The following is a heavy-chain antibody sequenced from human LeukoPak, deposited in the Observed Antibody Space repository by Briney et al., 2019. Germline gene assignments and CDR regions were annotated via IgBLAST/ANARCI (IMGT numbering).Heavy chain of an antibody. V-gene: IGHV4-34*01. Sequence: PSETLSLTCAVYGGSFSGYYWSWIRQPPGKGLEWIGEINHSGSTNYNPSLKSRVTMSVDTSKNQFSLKLSSVTAADAAVYYCAREWHGYDFWSGYSLFDYWGQGTLVTVSS. CDR1: GGSFSGYY. D-gene: IGHD3-3*01. CDR3: AREWHGYDFWSGYSLFDY. CDR2: INHSGST. J-gene: IGHJ4*02.